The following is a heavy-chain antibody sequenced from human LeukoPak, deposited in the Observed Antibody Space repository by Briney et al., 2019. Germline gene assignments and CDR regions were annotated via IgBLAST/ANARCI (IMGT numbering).Heavy chain of an antibody. J-gene: IGHJ4*02. D-gene: IGHD1-26*01. CDR1: GYTFTSYG. Sequence: ASVKVSCKASGYTFTSYGISWVRQAPGQGLEWMGWISAYNGNTNYAQKLQGRVTMTTDTSTSTAYMELRSLRSDDTAVYYCARADDIVGATRPSYWGQGTLVTVSS. CDR2: ISAYNGNT. CDR3: ARADDIVGATRPSY. V-gene: IGHV1-18*01.